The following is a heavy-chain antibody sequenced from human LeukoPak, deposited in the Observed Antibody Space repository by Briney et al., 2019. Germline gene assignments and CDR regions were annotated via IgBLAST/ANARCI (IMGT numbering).Heavy chain of an antibody. CDR2: INHSGST. V-gene: IGHV4-34*01. CDR1: GGSFSGYY. Sequence: NPSETLSLTCAVYGGSFSGYYWSWIRQPPGKGLEWIGEINHSGSTNYNPSLKSRVTISVDTSKNQFSLKLSSVTAADTAVYYCARVPLTRVTTMGRHAFDIWGQGTMVTVSS. D-gene: IGHD4-17*01. CDR3: ARVPLTRVTTMGRHAFDI. J-gene: IGHJ3*02.